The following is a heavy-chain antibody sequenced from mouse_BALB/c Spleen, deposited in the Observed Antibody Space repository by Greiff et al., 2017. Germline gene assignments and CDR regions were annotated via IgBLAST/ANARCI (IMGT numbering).Heavy chain of an antibody. V-gene: IGHV2-6-4*01. CDR2: IWGGGST. CDR1: GFSLSRYS. CDR3: ARNEITTALFGY. D-gene: IGHD1-2*01. J-gene: IGHJ3*01. Sequence: VQRVESGPGLVAPSQSLSITCTVSGFSLSRYSVHWVRQPPGKGLEWLGMIWGGGSTDYNSALKSRLSISKDNSKSQVFLKMNSLQTDDTAMYYCARNEITTALFGYWGQGTLVTVSA.